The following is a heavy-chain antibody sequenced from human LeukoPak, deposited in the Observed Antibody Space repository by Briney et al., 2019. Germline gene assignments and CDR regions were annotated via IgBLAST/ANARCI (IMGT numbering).Heavy chain of an antibody. CDR2: IIPIFGIA. V-gene: IGHV1-69*04. CDR1: GGTFSSHA. Sequence: ASVKVSCKASGGTFSSHAISWVRQAPGQGLEWMGRIIPIFGIANYAQKFQGRVTITADKSTSTAYMELSSLRSEDTAVYYCARVYYDSSGTGFFDIWGQGTMVTVSS. CDR3: ARVYYDSSGTGFFDI. D-gene: IGHD3-22*01. J-gene: IGHJ3*02.